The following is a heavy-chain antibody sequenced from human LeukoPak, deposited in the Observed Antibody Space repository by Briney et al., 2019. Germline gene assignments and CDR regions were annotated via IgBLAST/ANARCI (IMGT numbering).Heavy chain of an antibody. Sequence: GGSLRLSCAASGFTFSSYAISWVRQAPGQGLEWMGGIIPIFGTANYAQKFQGRVTITADESTSTAYMELSSLRSEDTAVYYCARVMSAWGQGTLVTVSS. D-gene: IGHD2-8*01. CDR3: ARVMSA. CDR2: IIPIFGTA. CDR1: GFTFSSYA. V-gene: IGHV1-69*01. J-gene: IGHJ4*02.